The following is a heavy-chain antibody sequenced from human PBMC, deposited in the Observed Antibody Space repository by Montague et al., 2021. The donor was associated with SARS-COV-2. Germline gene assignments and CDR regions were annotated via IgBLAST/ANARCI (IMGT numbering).Heavy chain of an antibody. CDR1: RGSFSNYY. Sequence: SETLSLTCAVARGSFSNYYWTWIRQHPGKGLEWIGEINQGGAHNXTPSLKSRVTISLDMSKKQISLKLNSVTVADTAVFFCAGGRPVQGSFRHFDSISSGALDIWAQGSLVIASS. D-gene: IGHD3-9*01. V-gene: IGHV4-34*01. CDR3: AGGRPVQGSFRHFDSISSGALDI. J-gene: IGHJ3*02. CDR2: INQGGAH.